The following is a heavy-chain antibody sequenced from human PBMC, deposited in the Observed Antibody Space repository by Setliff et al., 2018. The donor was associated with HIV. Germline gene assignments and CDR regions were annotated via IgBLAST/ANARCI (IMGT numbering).Heavy chain of an antibody. D-gene: IGHD3-3*02. Sequence: ASVKVSCKASGVTFTTDPITWVRQAPGQGLEWMGRIVPIFGTSTYAQKFQDRVTLSADKSTNTTYMEVSSLKSEDTAMYYCARARRIIGNVGSHFYYMDLWGKGTTVTVSS. CDR3: ARARRIIGNVGSHFYYMDL. J-gene: IGHJ6*03. CDR1: GVTFTTDP. CDR2: IVPIFGTS. V-gene: IGHV1-69*06.